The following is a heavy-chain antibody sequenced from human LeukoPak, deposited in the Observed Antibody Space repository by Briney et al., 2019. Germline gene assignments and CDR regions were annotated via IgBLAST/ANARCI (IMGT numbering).Heavy chain of an antibody. CDR3: ARSSGSYKGDAFDI. Sequence: SETLSLTCTVSGGSISSRTYYWGWIRQPPGKGLEWFGSIYYSGIAYSNPSLKSRVTISVDTSENQFSLKLSSVTAADTAVYYCARSSGSYKGDAFDIWGQGTMVTVSS. CDR2: IYYSGIA. J-gene: IGHJ3*02. V-gene: IGHV4-39*07. CDR1: GGSISSRTYY. D-gene: IGHD1-26*01.